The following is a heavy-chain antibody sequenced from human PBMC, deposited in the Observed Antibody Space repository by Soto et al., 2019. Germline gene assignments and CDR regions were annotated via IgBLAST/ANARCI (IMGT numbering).Heavy chain of an antibody. J-gene: IGHJ4*02. CDR3: AGGGTTVTDF. CDR1: GFTFNDYY. D-gene: IGHD4-17*01. CDR2: ISSSSGYT. V-gene: IGHV3-11*06. Sequence: QVQLVESGGGLVKPGGSLRLSCVASGFTFNDYYMSWIRQAPGKGLEWVSYISSSSGYTNYAYSVKGRFTISRDNARNSLYLQMNSLRAEDTAVYYCAGGGTTVTDFWGQGTLVTVSS.